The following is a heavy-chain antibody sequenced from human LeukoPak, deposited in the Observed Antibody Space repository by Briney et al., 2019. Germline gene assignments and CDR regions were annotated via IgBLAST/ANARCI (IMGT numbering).Heavy chain of an antibody. CDR1: GGSISSYY. J-gene: IGHJ5*02. CDR2: FYYSGST. D-gene: IGHD3-3*01. Sequence: PSETLSLTCTVSGGSISSYYWSWIRQRPGKGLEWIGYFYYSGSTNYNPSLKSRVTISVDTSKNQFSLKLSSVTAADTAVYYCARSEDYDFWSGYSEYNWFDPWGQGTLVTVSS. V-gene: IGHV4-59*01. CDR3: ARSEDYDFWSGYSEYNWFDP.